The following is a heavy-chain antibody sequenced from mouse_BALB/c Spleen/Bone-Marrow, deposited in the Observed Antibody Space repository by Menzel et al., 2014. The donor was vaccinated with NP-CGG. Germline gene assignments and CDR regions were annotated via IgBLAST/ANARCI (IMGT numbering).Heavy chain of an antibody. Sequence: QVQLKESGAELMKPGASVKISCKATGYTFSNYWIEWIKQRPGHGLEWIGEILPGGGSTKYNEKFKDKATFTADTSSKTACMQLSSLTSEDSAVYYCARSGYGYYAMDYWGQGTSVTVSS. CDR3: ARSGYGYYAMDY. CDR1: GYTFSNYW. CDR2: ILPGGGST. D-gene: IGHD2-2*01. V-gene: IGHV1-9*01. J-gene: IGHJ4*01.